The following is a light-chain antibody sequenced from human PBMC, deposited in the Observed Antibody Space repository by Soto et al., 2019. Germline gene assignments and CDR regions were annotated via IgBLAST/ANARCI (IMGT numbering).Light chain of an antibody. CDR1: QGISNY. CDR2: AAS. CDR3: QHYGDSQIT. V-gene: IGKV1-27*01. J-gene: IGKJ5*01. Sequence: DIQMTQSPSSLSASVGDRVTITCRASQGISNYLAWYQQKPGKVPKLLIYAASTLQSGVPSRFSGSGSGTDFSLTISRLEPEDFAVYFCQHYGDSQITFGQGTRLEIK.